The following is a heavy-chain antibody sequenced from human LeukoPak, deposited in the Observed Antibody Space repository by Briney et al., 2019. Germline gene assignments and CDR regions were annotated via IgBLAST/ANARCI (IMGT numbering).Heavy chain of an antibody. J-gene: IGHJ4*02. CDR1: GGSISGYC. CDR3: ARDIAAAGGY. CDR2: IYYSGNT. V-gene: IGHV4-59*08. D-gene: IGHD6-13*01. Sequence: SETLSLTCSVSGGSISGYCWSWIRQSPGKGLEWIGYIYYSGNTNYNPSLKSRVTISVDMSKNQFSLNLRSVTAADTAVYYCARDIAAAGGYWGQGTLVTVSS.